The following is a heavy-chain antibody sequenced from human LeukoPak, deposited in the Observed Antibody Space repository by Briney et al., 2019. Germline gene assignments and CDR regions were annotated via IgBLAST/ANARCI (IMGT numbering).Heavy chain of an antibody. CDR2: IVVGSGNT. CDR1: GFTFTSSA. Sequence: GASVKVSCKASGFTFTSSAMQWVRQARGQRLEWIGWIVVGSGNTNYAQKFQERVTITRDMSTSTAYMELNSLRSEDTAVYYCAAGVILWFGEHNAFDIWGQGTMVTVSS. D-gene: IGHD3-10*01. J-gene: IGHJ3*02. CDR3: AAGVILWFGEHNAFDI. V-gene: IGHV1-58*02.